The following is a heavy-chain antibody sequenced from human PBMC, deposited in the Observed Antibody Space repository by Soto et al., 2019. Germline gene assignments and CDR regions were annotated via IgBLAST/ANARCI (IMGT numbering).Heavy chain of an antibody. CDR1: GFTLSGYW. D-gene: IGHD3-16*01. J-gene: IGHJ5*02. CDR2: INQDGSGE. V-gene: IGHV3-7*03. Sequence: EVRLVASGGDLVQPGGSLRLSCAASGFTLSGYWMSWVRQAPGKGLEWVADINQDGSGEYYVDSVKGRFTMSRDNAKNSLYLFMHSLRAEDTAIYYCARVPSQESRYVWFDPWGQGTLVTVSS. CDR3: ARVPSQESRYVWFDP.